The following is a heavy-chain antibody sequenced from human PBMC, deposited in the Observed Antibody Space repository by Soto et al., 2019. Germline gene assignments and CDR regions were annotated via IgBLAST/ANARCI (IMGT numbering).Heavy chain of an antibody. Sequence: ASVKVSCKASGYTFSSYYLHWVRQAPGQGPEWMGIINPSGGTTNYAQTFQGRVTMTRDTSTSTVYMELSSLRSDDTAVYYCARGPTAECHYYYYYGMDVWGQGTTVTVSS. J-gene: IGHJ6*02. D-gene: IGHD7-27*01. V-gene: IGHV1-46*01. CDR1: GYTFSSYY. CDR2: INPSGGTT. CDR3: ARGPTAECHYYYYYGMDV.